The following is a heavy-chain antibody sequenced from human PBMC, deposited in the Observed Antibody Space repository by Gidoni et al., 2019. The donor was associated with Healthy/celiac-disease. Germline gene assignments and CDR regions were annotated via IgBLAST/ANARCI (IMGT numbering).Heavy chain of an antibody. CDR2: IIPLFGTA. CDR1: GGTFSSYA. CDR3: ASAVVTPYYYYGMDV. V-gene: IGHV1-69*06. Sequence: QVQLVQSGAEVKKPGSSVKVSCKASGGTFSSYALSWVRQAPGQGLEWMGGIIPLFGTANYAQKFQGRVTITADKSTSTAYMELSRLRSEDTAVYYCASAVVTPYYYYGMDVWGQGTTVTVSS. D-gene: IGHD2-15*01. J-gene: IGHJ6*02.